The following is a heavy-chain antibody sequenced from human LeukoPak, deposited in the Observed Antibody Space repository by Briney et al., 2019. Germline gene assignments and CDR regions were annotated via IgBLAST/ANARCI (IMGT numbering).Heavy chain of an antibody. V-gene: IGHV3-23*01. CDR1: GFTFDSSA. J-gene: IGHJ4*02. D-gene: IGHD3-9*01. CDR2: ISGSGIST. CDR3: AKGDNDILTGYYNSFDY. Sequence: GGSLRLSCAASGFTFDSSAMTWVRQAPGKGLEWVSSISGSGISTYYSDSVKGRFTISRDNSKNTLYLQMSSLRAEDTAVYFCAKGDNDILTGYYNSFDYWGQGTLVTVSS.